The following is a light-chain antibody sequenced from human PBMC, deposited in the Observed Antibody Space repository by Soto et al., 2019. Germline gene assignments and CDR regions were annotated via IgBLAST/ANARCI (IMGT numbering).Light chain of an antibody. J-gene: IGKJ1*01. CDR3: QQYDSSPRT. V-gene: IGKV3-20*01. CDR2: RTA. Sequence: EIVMTQSPVTLSASPGDSGTLSCRASPSVYNNVAWYQQKPGQAPRPLIYRTANRATGIPDRFSGSGSGTADTLTISRREHEDFSVYWCQQYDSSPRTFGQGTKVDIK. CDR1: PSVYNN.